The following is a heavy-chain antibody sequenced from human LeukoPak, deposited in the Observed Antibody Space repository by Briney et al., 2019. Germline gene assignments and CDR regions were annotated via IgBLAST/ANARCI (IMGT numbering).Heavy chain of an antibody. CDR1: NYSISSGYY. D-gene: IGHD1-26*01. V-gene: IGHV4-38-2*01. J-gene: IGHJ1*01. CDR3: ARQVGAALRYSHH. Sequence: SETLSLTCGVSNYSISSGYYWGWIRQSPGEGLEWIGSIFRDGNTYYNPSLKSRVTISVDTSKNKLSLKLATVSAADTAVYYCARQVGAALRYSHHWGQGTLVLASS. CDR2: IFRDGNT.